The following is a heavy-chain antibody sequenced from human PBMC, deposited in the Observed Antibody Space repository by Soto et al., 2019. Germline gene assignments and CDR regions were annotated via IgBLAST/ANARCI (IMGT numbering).Heavy chain of an antibody. CDR1: GFTFSTYA. V-gene: IGHV3-23*01. D-gene: IGHD3-10*01. Sequence: SGGSLRLSCAASGFTFSTYAMSWVRQAPGKGLEWVSGISGSGGSTYYADSVKGRFTISRDNSKSTLYLQVISLRAEDTALYYCAKDMYYYGSDGAPFDYWGQGTLVTVSS. J-gene: IGHJ4*02. CDR2: ISGSGGST. CDR3: AKDMYYYGSDGAPFDY.